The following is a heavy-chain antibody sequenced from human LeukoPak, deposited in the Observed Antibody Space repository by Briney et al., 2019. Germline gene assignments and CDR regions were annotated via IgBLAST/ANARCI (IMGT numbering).Heavy chain of an antibody. CDR2: IYYSGST. CDR1: GGSISSSSYY. V-gene: IGHV4-39*01. J-gene: IGHJ4*02. CDR3: ARHAKDIVVVVAATPLDY. Sequence: PSETLSLTCTVSGGSISSSSYYWGWIRQPPGKGLEWIGSIYYSGSTYYTPSLKSRVTISVDTSKNQFSLKLSSETAADTAVYYCARHAKDIVVVVAATPLDYWGQGTLVTASS. D-gene: IGHD2-15*01.